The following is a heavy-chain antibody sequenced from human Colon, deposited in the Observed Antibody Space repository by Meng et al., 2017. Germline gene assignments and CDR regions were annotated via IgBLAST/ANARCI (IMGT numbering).Heavy chain of an antibody. Sequence: GESLKISCAASGFIFSTYSMIWVRQAPGKGLEWVSAIDRSSTYIYYADSVKGRFTISRDNAKNSLYLQMNSLRAEDTAVYYCARRYYYYDSVFDPLDSWGQGTLVTVSS. V-gene: IGHV3-21*01. CDR3: ARRYYYYDSVFDPLDS. CDR1: GFIFSTYS. J-gene: IGHJ4*02. D-gene: IGHD3-22*01. CDR2: IDRSSTYI.